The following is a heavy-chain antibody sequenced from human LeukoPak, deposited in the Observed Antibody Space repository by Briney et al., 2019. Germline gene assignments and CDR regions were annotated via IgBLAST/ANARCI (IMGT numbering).Heavy chain of an antibody. Sequence: PGGSLRLSCAASGFTLSDYYMSWIRQAPGKGREWVSYISSSSSTIYYADSVKGRFTISRDNAKNSLYLQMNSLRAEDTAVYYCARESGSYLGDDAFDIWGQGTMVTVSS. D-gene: IGHD1-26*01. CDR1: GFTLSDYY. J-gene: IGHJ3*02. CDR2: ISSSSSTI. V-gene: IGHV3-11*04. CDR3: ARESGSYLGDDAFDI.